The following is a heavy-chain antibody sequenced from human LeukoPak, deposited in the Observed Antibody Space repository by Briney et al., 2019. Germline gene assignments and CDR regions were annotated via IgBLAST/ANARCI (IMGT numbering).Heavy chain of an antibody. CDR1: GGSISSYY. CDR2: IYYSGST. J-gene: IGHJ4*02. D-gene: IGHD1-26*01. CDR3: AKGQRWESPHYLDS. Sequence: SETLSLTCTVSGGSISSYYWSWIRQPPGKGLEWIGYIYYSGSTNYNPSLKSRVTISVDTSKNQFSLKLSSVTAADTAVYYCAKGQRWESPHYLDSWGQGTLVTVSS. V-gene: IGHV4-59*01.